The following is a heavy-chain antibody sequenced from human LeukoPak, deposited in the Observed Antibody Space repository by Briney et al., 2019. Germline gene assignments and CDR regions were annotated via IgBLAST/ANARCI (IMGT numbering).Heavy chain of an antibody. D-gene: IGHD5-24*01. CDR2: INHSGST. Sequence: PSETLSLTCAVYGGSFSGYYWSWIRQPPGKGLEWIGEINHSGSTNYNPSLKSRVTISVDTSKNQFSLKLSSVTAADTAVYYCARGGRWLQFYYFDYWGQGTLVTVSS. J-gene: IGHJ4*02. V-gene: IGHV4-34*01. CDR3: ARGGRWLQFYYFDY. CDR1: GGSFSGYY.